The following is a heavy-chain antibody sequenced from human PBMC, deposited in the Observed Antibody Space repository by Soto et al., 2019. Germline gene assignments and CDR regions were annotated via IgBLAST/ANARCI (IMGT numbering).Heavy chain of an antibody. CDR2: IDPSDSYT. V-gene: IGHV5-10-1*01. Sequence: GESLKISCKGSGYNFTTYWISWVRQLPGRGLEWMGRIDPSDSYTNYSPSFQGHVNISTDNTISTAYLQWSSLKASDTAMYYCARHLSGMATIIGPITSDYALDVWGQGTTVTVSS. CDR1: GYNFTTYW. CDR3: ARHLSGMATIIGPITSDYALDV. D-gene: IGHD5-12*01. J-gene: IGHJ6*02.